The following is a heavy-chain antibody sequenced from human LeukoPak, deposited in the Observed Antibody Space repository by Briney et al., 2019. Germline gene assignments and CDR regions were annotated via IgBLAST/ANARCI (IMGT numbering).Heavy chain of an antibody. Sequence: PSETLSLTCAVYGGSFSGYYWSRIRQPPGKGLEWIGEINHSGSTNYNPSLKSRVTISVDTSKNQFSLKLSSVTAADTAVYYCARVHYDSSGYYYAWFDPWGQGTLVTVSS. D-gene: IGHD3-22*01. J-gene: IGHJ5*02. CDR2: INHSGST. V-gene: IGHV4-34*01. CDR3: ARVHYDSSGYYYAWFDP. CDR1: GGSFSGYY.